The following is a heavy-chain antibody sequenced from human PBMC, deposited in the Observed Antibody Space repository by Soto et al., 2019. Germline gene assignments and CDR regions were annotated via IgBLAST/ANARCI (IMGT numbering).Heavy chain of an antibody. V-gene: IGHV4-39*01. CDR3: ARHDSYCSGGSCYPTLYNWFDP. D-gene: IGHD2-15*01. CDR1: GGSISSSSYY. J-gene: IGHJ5*02. CDR2: IYYSGST. Sequence: QLQLQESGPGLVKPSETLSLTCTVSGGSISSSSYYWGWIRQPPGKGLEWIGSIYYSGSTYYNPSIKGRVPRSVDTSKNQFSLKLSSGTAADTAVYYCARHDSYCSGGSCYPTLYNWFDPWGQGTLVTVSS.